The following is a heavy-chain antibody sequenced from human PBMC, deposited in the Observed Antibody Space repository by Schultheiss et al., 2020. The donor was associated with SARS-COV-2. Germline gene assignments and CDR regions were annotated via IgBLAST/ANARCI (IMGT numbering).Heavy chain of an antibody. CDR1: GFTFSSYA. D-gene: IGHD6-19*01. J-gene: IGHJ4*02. CDR2: ISYDGSNK. V-gene: IGHV3-30*07. CDR3: ARDSSGWYRGGLDY. Sequence: GGSLRLSCAASGFTFSSYAMHWVRQAPGKGLEWVAVISYDGSNKYYADSVKGRFTISRDNSKNTLYLQMNSLRAEDTAVYYCARDSSGWYRGGLDYWGQGTLVTVSS.